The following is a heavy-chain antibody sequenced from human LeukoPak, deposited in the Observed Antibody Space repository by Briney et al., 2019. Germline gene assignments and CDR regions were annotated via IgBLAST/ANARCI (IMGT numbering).Heavy chain of an antibody. CDR1: GFTFSSYE. Sequence: PGGSLRLSCAASGFTFSSYEMNWVRQAPGKGLEWVSYITTSGSTIFYADSVKGRFTISRDNAKNSLYLQMNSLRAEDTAVYYCARDLREHGIFDIWGQGTMVTVSS. CDR2: ITTSGSTI. V-gene: IGHV3-48*03. D-gene: IGHD1-26*01. J-gene: IGHJ3*02. CDR3: ARDLREHGIFDI.